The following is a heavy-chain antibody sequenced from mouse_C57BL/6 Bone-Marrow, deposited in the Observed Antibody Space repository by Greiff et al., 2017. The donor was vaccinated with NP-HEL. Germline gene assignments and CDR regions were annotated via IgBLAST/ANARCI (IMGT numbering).Heavy chain of an antibody. V-gene: IGHV5-12*01. CDR1: GFTFSDYY. CDR2: ISNGGGST. J-gene: IGHJ4*01. Sequence: EVMLVESGGGLVQPGGSLKLSCAASGFTFSDYYMYWVRQTPEKRLEWVAYISNGGGSTYYPDTVKGRFTISRDNAKNTLYLQMSRLKSEDTAMYYCARPLYYGKGDYAMDYWGQGTSVTVSS. CDR3: ARPLYYGKGDYAMDY. D-gene: IGHD1-1*01.